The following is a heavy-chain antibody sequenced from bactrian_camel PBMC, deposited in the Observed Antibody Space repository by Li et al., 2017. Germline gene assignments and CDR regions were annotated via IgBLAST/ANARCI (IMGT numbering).Heavy chain of an antibody. CDR3: AVDLRNGGYCNVGPRSRPRFGY. J-gene: IGHJ6*01. Sequence: VQLVESGGGTVQAGGSLRLSCAASGSAYSSYYMGWFRRAPGEQREGVAAIHTLSENTDYADPVKGRFAISQDRAKATVYLQMDSLKPEDTAMYYCAVDLRNGGYCNVGPRSRPRFGYWGQGTQVTVS. CDR1: GSAYSSYY. D-gene: IGHD2*01. CDR2: IHTLSENT. V-gene: IGHV3S40*01.